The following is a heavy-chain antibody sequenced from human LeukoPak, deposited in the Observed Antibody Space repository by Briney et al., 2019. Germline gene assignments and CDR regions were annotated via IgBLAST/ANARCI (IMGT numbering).Heavy chain of an antibody. V-gene: IGHV3-21*01. CDR2: ISSSSSYI. Sequence: GGSLRLSCAASGFTFSSYSMNWVRQAPGKGLEWVSFISSSSSYIYYADSVKGRFTISRDDAKNSLFLQMNSLRAEDTAVYYCARDKGENYDFWSGSGMDVWGQGTTVTVSS. CDR3: ARDKGENYDFWSGSGMDV. D-gene: IGHD3-3*01. CDR1: GFTFSSYS. J-gene: IGHJ6*02.